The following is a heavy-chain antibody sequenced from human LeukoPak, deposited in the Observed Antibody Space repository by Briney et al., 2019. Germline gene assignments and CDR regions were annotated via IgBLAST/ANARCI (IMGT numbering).Heavy chain of an antibody. CDR1: GGSISSYY. CDR3: ARTTVLRSFDWLFPDAFDI. CDR2: IYYSGST. J-gene: IGHJ3*02. V-gene: IGHV4-59*01. Sequence: SETLSLTCTVSGGSISSYYWSWIRQPPGKGLEWIGYIYYSGSTNYNPSLKSRVTISVDTSKNQFSLKLSSVTAADTAVYYCARTTVLRSFDWLFPDAFDIWGQGTVVTVSS. D-gene: IGHD3-9*01.